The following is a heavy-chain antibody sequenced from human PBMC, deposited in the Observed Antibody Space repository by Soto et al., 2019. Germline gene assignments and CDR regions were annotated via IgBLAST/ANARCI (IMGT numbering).Heavy chain of an antibody. J-gene: IGHJ4*02. CDR3: TAHLGEFFPVDY. CDR2: IKSRADGGTT. Sequence: EVQLVESGGDFVKPGGSLRVSCAVSGFSFSNAWMSWVRQAPGKGLEWVGRIKSRADGGTTDYTAPVKGRFTISRDDSKNTVFLQMNSLKTEDTAVYYCTAHLGEFFPVDYWGQGTLVTVSS. D-gene: IGHD3-16*01. CDR1: GFSFSNAW. V-gene: IGHV3-15*01.